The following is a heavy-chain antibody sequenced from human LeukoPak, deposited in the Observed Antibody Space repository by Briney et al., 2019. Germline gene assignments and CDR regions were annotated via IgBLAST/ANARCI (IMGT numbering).Heavy chain of an antibody. CDR2: MNPNSGNT. V-gene: IGHV1-8*01. CDR1: GYTFTSYD. CDR3: ARGLSSRRITIFGVVTRGGWFDP. J-gene: IGHJ5*02. D-gene: IGHD3-3*01. Sequence: ASVKVSCKASGYTFTSYDINWVRQATGQGLEWMGWMNPNSGNTGYAQKFQGRVTVTRNTSISTAYMELSSLRSEDTAVYYCARGLSSRRITIFGVVTRGGWFDPWGQGTLVTVSS.